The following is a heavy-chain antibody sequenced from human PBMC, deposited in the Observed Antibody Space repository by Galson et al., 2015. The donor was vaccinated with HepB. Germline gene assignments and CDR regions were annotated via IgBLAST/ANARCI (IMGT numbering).Heavy chain of an antibody. D-gene: IGHD4-17*01. Sequence: SLRLSCAASGFTFSSSAMHWVRQAPGKGLEWVAVISYDGSNKNYADSVKGRFTISRDNSKNTLYLQMNRLRAEDTAVYYCAKDPSQDGYLDYWGQGTLVTVSS. V-gene: IGHV3-30*01. CDR2: ISYDGSNK. CDR3: AKDPSQDGYLDY. J-gene: IGHJ4*02. CDR1: GFTFSSSA.